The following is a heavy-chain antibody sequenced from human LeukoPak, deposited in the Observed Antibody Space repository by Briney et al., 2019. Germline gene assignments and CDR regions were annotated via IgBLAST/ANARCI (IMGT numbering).Heavy chain of an antibody. J-gene: IGHJ6*02. Sequence: ASVKVSCKASGYTFTSYGISWVRQTPGQWLEWMGWISAYNGNTNYAQKLQGRVTMTTDTSTSTAYMELRSLRSDDTAVYYCARDQWLATYYYYGMDVWGRGTTVTVSS. CDR2: ISAYNGNT. V-gene: IGHV1-18*01. D-gene: IGHD6-19*01. CDR3: ARDQWLATYYYYGMDV. CDR1: GYTFTSYG.